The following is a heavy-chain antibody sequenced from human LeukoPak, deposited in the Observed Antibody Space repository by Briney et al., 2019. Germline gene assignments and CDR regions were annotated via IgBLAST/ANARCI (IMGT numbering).Heavy chain of an antibody. CDR1: GFTFSSYW. Sequence: GGSLRLSCAASGFTFSSYWMHWVRQAPGKGLVWVSRIISDGSSTSYADSVKGRFTISRDNAKNTLYLQMNSLRAEDTAVYYCARGIAAAPFDYWGQGTLVTVSS. J-gene: IGHJ4*02. CDR2: IISDGSST. CDR3: ARGIAAAPFDY. V-gene: IGHV3-74*01. D-gene: IGHD6-13*01.